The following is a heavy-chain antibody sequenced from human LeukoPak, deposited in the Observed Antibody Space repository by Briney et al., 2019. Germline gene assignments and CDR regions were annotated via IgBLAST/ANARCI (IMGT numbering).Heavy chain of an antibody. CDR3: ARDRYYDSSGYKIDY. D-gene: IGHD3-22*01. Sequence: GGSLRLSCAASGFTFSSYSMNWVRQAPGKGLEWVSSISSSSSYIYYADSVKGRFTISRDNAKNSLYLQMNSLRAEDTAVYYCARDRYYDSSGYKIDYWGQGTLVTVSS. J-gene: IGHJ4*02. CDR1: GFTFSSYS. CDR2: ISSSSSYI. V-gene: IGHV3-21*01.